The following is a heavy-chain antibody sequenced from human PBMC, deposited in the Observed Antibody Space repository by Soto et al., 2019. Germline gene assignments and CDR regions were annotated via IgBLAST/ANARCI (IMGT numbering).Heavy chain of an antibody. CDR3: ARDRVSQQLVDKYYYYGMDV. D-gene: IGHD6-13*01. Sequence: ASVKVSCKASGYTFTSYAMHWVRQAPGQRLEWMGWINAGNGNTKYSQKFQGRVTITRDTSASTAYMELSSLRSEDTAVYYCARDRVSQQLVDKYYYYGMDVWGQGTTVTVSS. CDR2: INAGNGNT. CDR1: GYTFTSYA. J-gene: IGHJ6*02. V-gene: IGHV1-3*01.